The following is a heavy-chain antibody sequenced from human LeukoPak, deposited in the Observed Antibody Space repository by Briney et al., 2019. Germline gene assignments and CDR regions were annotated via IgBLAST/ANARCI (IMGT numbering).Heavy chain of an antibody. V-gene: IGHV4-59*12. CDR3: ARDLGDQYFDY. J-gene: IGHJ4*02. CDR1: GGSISSYY. CDR2: IYYSGST. D-gene: IGHD2-21*02. Sequence: SETLSLTCTVSGGSISSYYWSWIRQPPGKGLEWIGYIYYSGSTNYNPSLKSRVTISVDTSKNQFSLKLSSVTAADTAVYYCARDLGDQYFDYWGQGTLVTVSS.